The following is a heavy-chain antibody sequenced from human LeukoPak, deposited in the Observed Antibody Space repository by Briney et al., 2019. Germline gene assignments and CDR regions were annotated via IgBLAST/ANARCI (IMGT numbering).Heavy chain of an antibody. CDR2: IVVDSGNT. Sequence: TSVKVSCKASGFIFSRSAVQWVRQARGQRLEWIGWIVVDSGNTNYAQKFQERVTMTRDMSTGTAYMELSSLRSEDTAVYYCAAGNYYDSSGYYPYAFDIWGQGTMVTVSS. CDR1: GFIFSRSA. CDR3: AAGNYYDSSGYYPYAFDI. V-gene: IGHV1-58*01. D-gene: IGHD3-22*01. J-gene: IGHJ3*02.